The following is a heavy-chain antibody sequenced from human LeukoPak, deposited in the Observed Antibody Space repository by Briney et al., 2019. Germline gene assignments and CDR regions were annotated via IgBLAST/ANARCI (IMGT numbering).Heavy chain of an antibody. CDR3: ARGYDSRGYYPDY. V-gene: IGHV3-11*04. Sequence: LSLTCAVYGGSFSGYYWSWIRQPPGKGLEWVSYISSSGSTIYYADSVKGRFTISRDNAKNSLYLQMKSLRAEDTAVYYCARGYDSRGYYPDYWGQGTLVTVSS. J-gene: IGHJ4*02. CDR1: GGSFSGYY. D-gene: IGHD3-22*01. CDR2: ISSSGSTI.